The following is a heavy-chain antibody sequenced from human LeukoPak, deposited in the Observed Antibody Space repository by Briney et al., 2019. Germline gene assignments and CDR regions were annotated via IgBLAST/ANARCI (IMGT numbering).Heavy chain of an antibody. CDR1: GYTFTSYG. V-gene: IGHV1-18*01. CDR2: INTYNGNT. Sequence: GASARLSCEASGYTFTSYGINWVRQAPGQGLEWIACINTYNGNTIYAQKLQGRVTMTTHTSTTTAYMELRSLRSDDTAVYYCARDGRCSGGSCYSEAFDIWGQGTMVTVSS. CDR3: ARDGRCSGGSCYSEAFDI. J-gene: IGHJ3*02. D-gene: IGHD2-15*01.